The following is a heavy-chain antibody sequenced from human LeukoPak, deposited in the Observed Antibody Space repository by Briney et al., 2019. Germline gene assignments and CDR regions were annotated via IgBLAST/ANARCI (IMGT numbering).Heavy chain of an antibody. D-gene: IGHD5-24*01. J-gene: IGHJ4*02. CDR3: AVITSGY. CDR1: GFTFSSYA. CDR2: ISDSGSTI. V-gene: IGHV3-48*03. Sequence: GSLRLSCAASGFTFSSYAMNWVRQAPGKGLEWVSFISDSGSTIYYADSVKGRFTISRDNAKNSLYLQMNSLRVEDTAVYYCAVITSGYWGQGTLVTVSS.